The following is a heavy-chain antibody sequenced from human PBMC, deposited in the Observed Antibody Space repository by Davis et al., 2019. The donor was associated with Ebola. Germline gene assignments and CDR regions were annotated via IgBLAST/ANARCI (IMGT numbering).Heavy chain of an antibody. Sequence: PSETLPLTCAVYGGSFSGYYWSWIRQPPGKGLEWIGEINHSGSTNYNPSLKSRVTISVDTSKNQFSLKLSSVTAAGTAVYYCARGLGYSSSWFPLGYWGQGTLVTVSS. CDR3: ARGLGYSSSWFPLGY. D-gene: IGHD6-13*01. CDR1: GGSFSGYY. CDR2: INHSGST. J-gene: IGHJ4*02. V-gene: IGHV4-34*01.